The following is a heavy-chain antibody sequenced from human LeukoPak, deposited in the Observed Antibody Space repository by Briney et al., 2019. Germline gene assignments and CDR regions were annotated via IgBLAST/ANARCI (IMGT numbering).Heavy chain of an antibody. CDR1: GGCISSYY. J-gene: IGHJ4*02. V-gene: IGHV4-59*08. CDR2: IYYSGST. D-gene: IGHD5-18*01. CDR3: ARHGRGYSYGPFDY. Sequence: PSETLSLTCTVSGGCISSYYWSWIRQPPGKGLEGIGYIYYSGSTNYNPSLKSRVTISVDTSKNQFSLKLSSVTAADTAVYYCARHGRGYSYGPFDYWGQGTLVTVSS.